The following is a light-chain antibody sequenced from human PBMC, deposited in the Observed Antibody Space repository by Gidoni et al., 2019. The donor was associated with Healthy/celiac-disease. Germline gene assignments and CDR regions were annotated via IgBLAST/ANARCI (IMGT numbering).Light chain of an antibody. Sequence: SYELTQPPSVSVSPGQTASITCSGDKLGDKYACWYQQKPGQSPVLVIYQDSKRPSGIPERFSGSNSGNTATLTISGTQAMDEADYYCQALVSTVVFGGGTKLTVL. CDR1: KLGDKY. CDR2: QDS. CDR3: QALVSTVV. V-gene: IGLV3-1*01. J-gene: IGLJ2*01.